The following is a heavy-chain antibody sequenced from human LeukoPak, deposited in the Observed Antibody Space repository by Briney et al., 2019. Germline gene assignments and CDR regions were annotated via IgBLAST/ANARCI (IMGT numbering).Heavy chain of an antibody. CDR3: ATGSVVTPLDY. V-gene: IGHV4-59*01. J-gene: IGHJ4*02. CDR2: IYYSGST. CDR1: GGSISSYY. Sequence: PSETLSLTCTVSGGSISSYYWSWLRQPPGKGLEWIGYIYYSGSTNYNPSLKSRVTISVDTSKNQFSLKLSSVTAADTAVYYCATGSVVTPLDYWGEGTLVTVSS. D-gene: IGHD4-23*01.